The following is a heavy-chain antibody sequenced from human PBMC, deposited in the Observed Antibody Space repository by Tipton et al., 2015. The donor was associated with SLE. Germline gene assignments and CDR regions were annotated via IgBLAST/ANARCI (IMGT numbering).Heavy chain of an antibody. V-gene: IGHV4-34*01. D-gene: IGHD3-10*01. CDR1: NGSISGYY. J-gene: IGHJ3*01. CDR2: SNHSGTT. Sequence: TLSLTCTVYNGSISGYYWSWIRQSPEKGLEWIGESNHSGTTNSNPSLKNRVTISVDTSQNQFSLRLTSVTAADTAVYYCARDNRHFGESAAGHSDVDVWGQGMMVTVSS. CDR3: ARDNRHFGESAAGHSDVDV.